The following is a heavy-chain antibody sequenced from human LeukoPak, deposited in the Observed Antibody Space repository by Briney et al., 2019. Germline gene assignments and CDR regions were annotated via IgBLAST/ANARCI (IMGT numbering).Heavy chain of an antibody. Sequence: SETLSRTCAVYGGSFSGYYWSWIRQPPGKGLEWIGEINHSGSTNYNPSLKSRVTISVDTSKNQFSLNLSSVTAADTAVYYCARGPPGYWGQGTLVTVSS. J-gene: IGHJ4*02. CDR2: INHSGST. CDR1: GGSFSGYY. D-gene: IGHD1-1*01. V-gene: IGHV4-34*01. CDR3: ARGPPGY.